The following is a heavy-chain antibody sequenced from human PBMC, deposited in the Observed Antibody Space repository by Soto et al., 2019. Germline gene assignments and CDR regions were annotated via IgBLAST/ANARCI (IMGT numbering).Heavy chain of an antibody. CDR2: INAGNGNT. CDR1: GYTFTSYA. D-gene: IGHD3-10*01. CDR3: SLPTGGSDYYGMDV. J-gene: IGHJ6*02. Sequence: GASVKVSCKASGYTFTSYARHWVRPAPGQRLEWMGWINAGNGNTKYSQKFQGRVTITRDTSASTAYMELSSLRSEDTAVYYCSLPTGGSDYYGMDVWGQGTTVTVSS. V-gene: IGHV1-3*01.